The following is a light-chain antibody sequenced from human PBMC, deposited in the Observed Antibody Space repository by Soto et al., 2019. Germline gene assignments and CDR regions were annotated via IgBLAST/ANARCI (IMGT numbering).Light chain of an antibody. J-gene: IGLJ2*01. CDR1: SSDVGGYNY. Sequence: QSALTQPASVSGSPGQSLTISCTGTSSDVGGYNYVSWYQQHPGKAPKLMIYDVSNRPSGISNRFSGSKSGNTASLTISGLQADDEADYYCSSYTTSSAPHVVFGGRTKVTVL. CDR2: DVS. V-gene: IGLV2-14*03. CDR3: SSYTTSSAPHVV.